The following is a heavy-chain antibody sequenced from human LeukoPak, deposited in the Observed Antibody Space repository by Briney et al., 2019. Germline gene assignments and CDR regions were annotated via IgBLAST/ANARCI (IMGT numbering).Heavy chain of an antibody. J-gene: IGHJ6*03. CDR3: ATQAYYYYYMDV. V-gene: IGHV4-39*01. CDR2: IYYSGST. CDR1: GGSISSSRYY. Sequence: SETMSLTCTVSGGSISSSRYYWGWICQPPGKGLEWIGSIYYSGSTYYNPSLKSRVTISVDTSKNQFSLKLSSVTAADTAVYYCATQAYYYYYMDVWGKGTTVTVSS.